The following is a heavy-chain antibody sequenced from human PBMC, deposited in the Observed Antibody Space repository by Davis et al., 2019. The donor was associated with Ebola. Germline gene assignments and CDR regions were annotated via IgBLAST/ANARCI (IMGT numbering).Heavy chain of an antibody. D-gene: IGHD1-14*01. CDR1: GYTFTNYY. CDR3: ARPILPEVTHCGVDY. CDR2: IYVYNGAT. J-gene: IGHJ4*02. V-gene: IGHV1-2*06. Sequence: ASVKVSCKASGYTFTNYYLHWVRQAPGQGLEWMGRIYVYNGATNFADKFQGRVTMTTDTSITTAYMELSSLNSDDTAIYYCARPILPEVTHCGVDYWGQGTLVTVSS.